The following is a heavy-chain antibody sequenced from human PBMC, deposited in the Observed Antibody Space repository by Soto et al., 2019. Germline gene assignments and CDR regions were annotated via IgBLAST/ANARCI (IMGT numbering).Heavy chain of an antibody. J-gene: IGHJ6*02. Sequence: SVKVSCKASGGTFSSYAISWVRQAPGQGLEWMGGIIPIFGTANYAQKFQGRVTITADKSTSTAYMELSSLRSEDTAVYYCARGAWIQLWPYYYGMDVWGQGTTVTGSS. V-gene: IGHV1-69*06. CDR3: ARGAWIQLWPYYYGMDV. CDR1: GGTFSSYA. CDR2: IIPIFGTA. D-gene: IGHD5-18*01.